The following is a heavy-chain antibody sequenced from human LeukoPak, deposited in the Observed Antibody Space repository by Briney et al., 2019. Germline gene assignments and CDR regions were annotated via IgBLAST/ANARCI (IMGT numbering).Heavy chain of an antibody. J-gene: IGHJ2*01. CDR1: GFTFGDYY. V-gene: IGHV3-11*04. Sequence: GGSLRLSCAASGFTFGDYYMTWIRQAPGKGLEWISCISGSGSATHYADSVKGRFTISRDNAKNSLFLQINSLTAEDTAMYYCARDGAFTGPHWWFDLWGRGTLVTVSS. CDR2: ISGSGSAT. CDR3: ARDGAFTGPHWWFDL. D-gene: IGHD2-8*02.